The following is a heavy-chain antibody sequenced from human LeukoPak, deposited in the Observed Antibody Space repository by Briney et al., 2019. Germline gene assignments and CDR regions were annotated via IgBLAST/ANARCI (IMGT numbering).Heavy chain of an antibody. Sequence: GGSLRLSCAASGFTFSSYGMSWVRQAPGKGLEWVSTISGSDTSTYYADSVKGRFTISRDISKNTLYLQMNSLRAEDTAIYYCATTYSQQLVNYWGQEPWSPSPQ. CDR2: ISGSDTST. CDR3: ATTYSQQLVNY. V-gene: IGHV3-23*01. D-gene: IGHD6-13*01. J-gene: IGHJ4*01. CDR1: GFTFSSYG.